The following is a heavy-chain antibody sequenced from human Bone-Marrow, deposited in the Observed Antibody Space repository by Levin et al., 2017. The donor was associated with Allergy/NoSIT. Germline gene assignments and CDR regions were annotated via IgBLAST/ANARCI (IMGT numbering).Heavy chain of an antibody. D-gene: IGHD1-14*01. Sequence: SQTLSLTCAVYGGSFSGYYWSWIRQPPGKGLEWIGEINHSGSTNYNPSLKSRVTISVDTSKNQFSLKLSSVTAADTAVYYCARELTRPHVNTWPATHGLTPGAQTEFDYWGQGTLVTVSS. V-gene: IGHV4-34*01. J-gene: IGHJ4*02. CDR3: ARELTRPHVNTWPATHGLTPGAQTEFDY. CDR1: GGSFSGYY. CDR2: INHSGST.